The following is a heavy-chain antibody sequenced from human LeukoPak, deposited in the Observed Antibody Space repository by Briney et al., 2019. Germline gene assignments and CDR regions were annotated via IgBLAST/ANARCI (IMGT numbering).Heavy chain of an antibody. J-gene: IGHJ4*02. CDR1: GFSFSSYA. Sequence: GGSLRLSCVASGFSFSSYAMSWVRQSPGKGLERLSALSSGASRTYYADSVKGRFTTSTDNSNNTLYLQMNSLTVEDTAVYYCAKKRRPVAGTDLFDYWGQGTLVTVSS. CDR2: LSSGASRT. D-gene: IGHD6-19*01. CDR3: AKKRRPVAGTDLFDY. V-gene: IGHV3-23*01.